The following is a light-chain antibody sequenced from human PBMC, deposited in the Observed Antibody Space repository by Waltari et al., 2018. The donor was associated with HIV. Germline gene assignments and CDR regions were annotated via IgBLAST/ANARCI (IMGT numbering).Light chain of an antibody. CDR1: QDVNNW. Sequence: DIQMTQSASSVSASVGDRVTIPCRASQDVNNWLAWYKQKPGQGPELLISSASGLQSGVPSRFSSSGSGPDFTLIISNLQPEDFATYYCLQADSFPFTFGPGT. CDR2: SAS. V-gene: IGKV1-12*02. CDR3: LQADSFPFT. J-gene: IGKJ3*01.